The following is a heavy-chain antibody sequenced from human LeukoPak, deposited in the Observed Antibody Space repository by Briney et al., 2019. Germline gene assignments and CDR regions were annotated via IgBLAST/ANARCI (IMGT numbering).Heavy chain of an antibody. V-gene: IGHV3-74*01. CDR2: INSDGSST. CDR3: ARGYRRDGYTLYYFDY. J-gene: IGHJ4*02. D-gene: IGHD5-24*01. Sequence: PGGSLRLSCAASGFTFRSYWMHWVRQAPGKGLVWVSRINSDGSSTSYADSVKGRFTISRDNAKNTLYLQMNSLRAEDTAVYYCARGYRRDGYTLYYFDYWGQGTLVTVSS. CDR1: GFTFRSYW.